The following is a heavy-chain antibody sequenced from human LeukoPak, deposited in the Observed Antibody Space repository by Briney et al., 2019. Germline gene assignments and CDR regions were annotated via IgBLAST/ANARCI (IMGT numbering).Heavy chain of an antibody. CDR2: IYHSGST. CDR1: GGSISSSNW. CDR3: ASSGVLPPLYFDY. V-gene: IGHV4-4*02. D-gene: IGHD7-27*01. J-gene: IGHJ4*02. Sequence: PSETLSLTCAVSGGSISSSNWWSWVRQPPGNGLEWIGEIYHSGSTNYNPSLKSRVTISVDKSKNQFSLKLSSVTAADTAVYYCASSGVLPPLYFDYWGQGTLVTVSS.